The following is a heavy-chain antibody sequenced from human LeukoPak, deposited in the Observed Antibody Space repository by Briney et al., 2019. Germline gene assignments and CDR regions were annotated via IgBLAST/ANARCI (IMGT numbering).Heavy chain of an antibody. CDR2: INPNSGGT. CDR3: ARVLPYYYDSSGYAFDI. Sequence: GASVKVSCKASGYTFTGYYMHWVRQAPGQGLEWMGRINPNSGGTNYAQKFQGRVTMTRDTSISTAYMELSRLRSDDTAVYYCARVLPYYYDSSGYAFDIWGQGTMVTVSS. CDR1: GYTFTGYY. V-gene: IGHV1-2*06. J-gene: IGHJ3*02. D-gene: IGHD3-22*01.